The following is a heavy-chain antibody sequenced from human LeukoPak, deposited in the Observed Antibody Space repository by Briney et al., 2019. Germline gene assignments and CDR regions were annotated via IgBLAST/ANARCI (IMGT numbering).Heavy chain of an antibody. CDR2: MNPSGST. Sequence: SETLSLTCAVYGGSFSGYYWTWIRQTPEKGLEWIGEMNPSGSTSYNPSLKSRVTISVDTSKNQFSLKLSSVTAADTAVYYCAGEMRSPRGGFDYWDQGTLVTVSS. CDR3: AGEMRSPRGGFDY. V-gene: IGHV4-34*01. J-gene: IGHJ4*02. D-gene: IGHD3-10*01. CDR1: GGSFSGYY.